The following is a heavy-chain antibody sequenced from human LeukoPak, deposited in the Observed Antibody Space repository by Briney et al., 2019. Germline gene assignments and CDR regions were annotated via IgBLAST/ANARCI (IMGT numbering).Heavy chain of an antibody. D-gene: IGHD3-9*01. Sequence: GGSLRLSCAASGFTFSSYSMNWVRQAPGKGLEWVSSISSSSYIYYADSVKGRFTISRDNAKNSLYLQMNSLRAEDTAVYYCARDYDILTGSFDYWGQGTLVTVSS. V-gene: IGHV3-21*01. CDR2: ISSSSYI. CDR1: GFTFSSYS. CDR3: ARDYDILTGSFDY. J-gene: IGHJ4*02.